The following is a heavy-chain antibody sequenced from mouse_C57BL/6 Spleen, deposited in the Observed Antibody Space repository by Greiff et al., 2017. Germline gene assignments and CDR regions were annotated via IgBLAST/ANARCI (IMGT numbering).Heavy chain of an antibody. CDR2: INPSSGYT. D-gene: IGHD2-5*01. V-gene: IGHV1-7*01. CDR1: GYTFTSYW. Sequence: QVHVKQSGAELAKPGASVKLSCKASGYTFTSYWMHWVKQRPGQGLEWIGYINPSSGYTKYNQKFKDKATLTADKSSSTAYMQLSSLTSEDSAVYYCATGSNYVRYWGQGTTLTVSS. J-gene: IGHJ2*01. CDR3: ATGSNYVRY.